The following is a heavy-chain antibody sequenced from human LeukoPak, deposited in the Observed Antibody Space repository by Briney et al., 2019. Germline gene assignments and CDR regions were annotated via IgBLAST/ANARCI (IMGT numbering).Heavy chain of an antibody. CDR1: GGSISSHY. CDR3: ARGPVADFDY. CDR2: IYYSGST. Sequence: SETLSLTCTVSGGSISSHYWSWIRKPPGKGLEWIGYIYYSGSTNYNPSLKSRVTISVDTSKNQFSLKLSSVTAADTAVYYCARGPVADFDYWGQGTLVTVSS. V-gene: IGHV4-59*11. D-gene: IGHD6-19*01. J-gene: IGHJ4*02.